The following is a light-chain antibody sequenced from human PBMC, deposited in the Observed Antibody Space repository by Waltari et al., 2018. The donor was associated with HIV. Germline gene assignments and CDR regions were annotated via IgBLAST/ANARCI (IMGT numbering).Light chain of an antibody. Sequence: SYVLTQPPSVSVAPGQTAMIICGGDNIATYTVHWYQQRPGQAPVLVISGNSDRPSGSPGRWSGSIAGNTATRTISRVEVGDEAGYFCQVWDATGDHPGVFGGGTKLTVL. CDR2: GNS. CDR1: NIATYT. J-gene: IGLJ3*02. V-gene: IGLV3-21*02. CDR3: QVWDATGDHPGV.